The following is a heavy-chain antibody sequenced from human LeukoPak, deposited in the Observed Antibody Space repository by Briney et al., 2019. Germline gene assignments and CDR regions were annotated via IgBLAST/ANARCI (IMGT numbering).Heavy chain of an antibody. J-gene: IGHJ4*02. CDR2: INHSGST. CDR1: GGSISSSSYY. CDR3: AGQGSSEDY. Sequence: PSETLSLTCTVSGGSISSSSYYWGWIRQPPGKGLEWIGEINHSGSTNYNPSLKSRVTMSVDTSKNQFSLKLSSVTAADTAVYYCAGQGSSEDYWGQGTLVTVSS. V-gene: IGHV4-39*01. D-gene: IGHD2-2*01.